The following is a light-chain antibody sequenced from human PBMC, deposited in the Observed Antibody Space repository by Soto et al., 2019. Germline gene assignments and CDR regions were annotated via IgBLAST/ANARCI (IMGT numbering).Light chain of an antibody. Sequence: QSALTQPASVSGSPGQSITISCTRTSSDVGKYNFVTWYQQHPGKAPRLMIYEGSRRPSGVSNRFSGSKSGNTASLTISGLQAEDEADYHCCSYAGSDSFVFGTGTKLTVL. CDR3: CSYAGSDSFV. CDR2: EGS. J-gene: IGLJ1*01. V-gene: IGLV2-23*01. CDR1: SSDVGKYNF.